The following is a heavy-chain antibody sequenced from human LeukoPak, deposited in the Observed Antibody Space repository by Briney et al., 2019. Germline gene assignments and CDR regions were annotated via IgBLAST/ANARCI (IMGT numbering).Heavy chain of an antibody. CDR3: ARLSSPYYYDSSEIDY. Sequence: RGVSLKISCKGSGSIFTSYWIGWVRQLPGKGLEWMGIIYPGDSDTRYSPSFQGQVTISADKSITTAYLQWSSLKASDTAMYYCARLSSPYYYDSSEIDYWGQGTLVTVSS. V-gene: IGHV5-51*01. CDR1: GSIFTSYW. J-gene: IGHJ4*02. D-gene: IGHD3-22*01. CDR2: IYPGDSDT.